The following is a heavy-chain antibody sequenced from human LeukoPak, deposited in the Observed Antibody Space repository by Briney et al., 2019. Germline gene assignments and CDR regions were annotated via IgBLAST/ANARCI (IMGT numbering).Heavy chain of an antibody. J-gene: IGHJ4*02. V-gene: IGHV4-59*01. Sequence: PSETLSLTCTVSGGSINSYYWSWIRQPPGKGLEWIGYIYYSGSTNYNPSLKSRVTISVDTSKNQFSLKLSSVTAADTAVYYCARGPLTRSGYSFDYWGQGTLVTVSS. CDR1: GGSINSYY. CDR2: IYYSGST. CDR3: ARGPLTRSGYSFDY. D-gene: IGHD3-22*01.